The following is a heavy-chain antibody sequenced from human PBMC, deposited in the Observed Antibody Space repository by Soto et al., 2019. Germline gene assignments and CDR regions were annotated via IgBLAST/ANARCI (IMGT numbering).Heavy chain of an antibody. CDR1: GGTFSNYA. J-gene: IGHJ4*02. CDR2: IIPMFDTA. CDR3: ARAPSGYDSKGDFDY. V-gene: IGHV1-69*01. D-gene: IGHD3-22*01. Sequence: QVQLVQSGAEVKKPGSSVRVSCKASGGTFSNYAFSWVRQAPGQGLEWMGEIIPMFDTANYPQKFQGRVTMTADGSTSTAYMELSSLRFDDTAVYYCARAPSGYDSKGDFDYWGQGTLVTVSS.